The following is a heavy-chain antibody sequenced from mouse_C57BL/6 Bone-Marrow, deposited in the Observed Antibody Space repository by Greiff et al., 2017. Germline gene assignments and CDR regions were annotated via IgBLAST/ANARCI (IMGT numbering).Heavy chain of an antibody. CDR3: ASGRLWLRRRAMDY. V-gene: IGHV1-59*01. Sequence: QVQLKQPGAELVRPGTSVKLSCKASGYTFTSYWMHWVKQRPGQGLEWIGVIDPSDSYTNYNQKFKGKATLTVDTSSSTAYMQLSSLTSEDSAVYDCASGRLWLRRRAMDYWGQGTSVTVSS. J-gene: IGHJ4*01. D-gene: IGHD2-2*01. CDR2: IDPSDSYT. CDR1: GYTFTSYW.